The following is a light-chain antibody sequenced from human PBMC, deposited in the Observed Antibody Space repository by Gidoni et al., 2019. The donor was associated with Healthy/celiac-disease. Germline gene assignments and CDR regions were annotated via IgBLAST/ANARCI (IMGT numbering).Light chain of an antibody. CDR2: AAS. J-gene: IGKJ1*01. CDR3: QQLNSYLWT. Sequence: DIQFTQSPSFLSASVGDRVTITYWASQGISSYLAWYQQKPGKAPKLLIYAASTLQSGVASRFSGSGSGTEFTLTISSLQPEDFATYYCQQLNSYLWTFGQGTKVEIK. V-gene: IGKV1-9*01. CDR1: QGISSY.